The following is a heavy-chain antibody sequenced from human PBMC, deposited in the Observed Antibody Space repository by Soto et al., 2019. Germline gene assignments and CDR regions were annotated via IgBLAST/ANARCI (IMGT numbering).Heavy chain of an antibody. J-gene: IGHJ4*02. V-gene: IGHV3-30*03. CDR1: GFTFNAYG. D-gene: IGHD2-2*01. CDR2: ISHDGTNK. CDR3: ARAREGSSAIDY. Sequence: GESLKISCEVSGFTFNAYGMHWVRQAPGKGLEWVAAISHDGTNKYYADSVKGRFTISRDNSKNTLYLQMNSLRAEDTALYYCARAREGSSAIDYWGQGTLVTVSS.